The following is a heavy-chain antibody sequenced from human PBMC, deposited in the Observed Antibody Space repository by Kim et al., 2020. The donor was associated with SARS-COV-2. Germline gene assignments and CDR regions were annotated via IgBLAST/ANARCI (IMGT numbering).Heavy chain of an antibody. Sequence: SETLSLTCAVYGGSFSGYYWSWIRQPPGKGLEWIGEINHSGSTNYNPSLKSRVTISVDTSKNQFSLKLSSVTAADTAVYYCAGGRSGSYRAGPVRWFDPWGQGTLVTVSS. D-gene: IGHD3-10*01. CDR1: GGSFSGYY. V-gene: IGHV4-34*01. J-gene: IGHJ5*02. CDR2: INHSGST. CDR3: AGGRSGSYRAGPVRWFDP.